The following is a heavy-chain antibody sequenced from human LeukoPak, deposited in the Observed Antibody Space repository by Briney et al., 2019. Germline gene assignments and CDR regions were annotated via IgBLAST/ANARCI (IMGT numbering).Heavy chain of an antibody. Sequence: SETLSLTCTVSGASINNYYWSWIRQPAGKGLEWIGRIHGGGSTNYNPSLKSRVTVSIDTSKNQFSLKLSSMTAADTAVYYCARDLASPPYNWFEPWGQGTLVTVSS. D-gene: IGHD3-3*02. V-gene: IGHV4-4*07. J-gene: IGHJ5*02. CDR3: ARDLASPPYNWFEP. CDR2: IHGGGST. CDR1: GASINNYY.